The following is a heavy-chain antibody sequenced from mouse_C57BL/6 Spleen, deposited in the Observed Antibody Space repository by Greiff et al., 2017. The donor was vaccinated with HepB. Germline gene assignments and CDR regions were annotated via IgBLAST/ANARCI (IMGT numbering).Heavy chain of an antibody. CDR3: TRDRVYYDYDVQYFDV. J-gene: IGHJ1*03. Sequence: EVKLVESGEGLVKPGGSLKLSCAASGFTFSSYAMSWVRQTPEKRLEWVAYISSGGDYIYYADTVKGRFTISRDNARNTLYLQMSSLKSEDTAMYYCTRDRVYYDYDVQYFDVWGTGTTVTVSS. D-gene: IGHD2-4*01. V-gene: IGHV5-9-1*02. CDR2: ISSGGDYI. CDR1: GFTFSSYA.